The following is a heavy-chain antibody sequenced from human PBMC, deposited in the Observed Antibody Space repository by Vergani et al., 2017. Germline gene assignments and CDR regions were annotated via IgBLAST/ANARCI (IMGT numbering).Heavy chain of an antibody. J-gene: IGHJ4*02. CDR3: CSAYHDY. Sequence: EVQVVESGGGLIKPGGSLRLSCVVSGITFKNAWINWVRQAPGKGLEWIGRSRSKNDDGTADDAAPLKGRLTISRDDSKASAFLLENNLKTEDTAGDFCCSAYHDYCVQGTLVTVSS. V-gene: IGHV3-15*01. D-gene: IGHD5-12*01. CDR1: GITFKNAW. CDR2: SRSKNDDGTA.